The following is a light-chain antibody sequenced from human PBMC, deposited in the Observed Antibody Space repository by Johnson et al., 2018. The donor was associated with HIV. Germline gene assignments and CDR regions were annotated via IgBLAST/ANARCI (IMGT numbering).Light chain of an antibody. J-gene: IGLJ1*01. CDR1: SSNIGNNY. V-gene: IGLV1-51*01. Sequence: SVLTQPPSVSAAPGQKVTISCSGSSSNIGNNYVSWYQQLPGKAPKLLIYDNNKRPSGIPDRFSGSKSGTSATLGITGLQTGDEADYYCGTWDSSLSAYVFGTGTRVTVL. CDR2: DNN. CDR3: GTWDSSLSAYV.